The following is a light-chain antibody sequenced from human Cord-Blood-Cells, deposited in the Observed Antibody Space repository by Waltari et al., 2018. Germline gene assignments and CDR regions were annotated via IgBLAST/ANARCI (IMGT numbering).Light chain of an antibody. CDR2: AAS. CDR3: QQYYSYPYT. Sequence: AIRTTQSPSSFPASTGDRVTITCRASQGISSYLAWYQQKPGKAPKLLIYAASTLQSGVPSRFSGSGSGADFTLTISCLQSEDFATYYCQQYYSYPYTFGQGTKLEIK. V-gene: IGKV1-8*01. CDR1: QGISSY. J-gene: IGKJ2*01.